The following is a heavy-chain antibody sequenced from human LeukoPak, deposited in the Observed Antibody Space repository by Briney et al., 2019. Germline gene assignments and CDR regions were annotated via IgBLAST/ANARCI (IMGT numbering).Heavy chain of an antibody. D-gene: IGHD3-22*01. Sequence: GGSLRLSCAASGFTFSNYWMHWVRQAPGKGLVWVSRINSDGRSTSYADSVKGRFTISRDNAKNTLYLQMNSLRAGDTAVYYCARGYYDSSGYYLIDYWGQGTLVTVSS. V-gene: IGHV3-74*01. CDR2: INSDGRST. J-gene: IGHJ4*02. CDR1: GFTFSNYW. CDR3: ARGYYDSSGYYLIDY.